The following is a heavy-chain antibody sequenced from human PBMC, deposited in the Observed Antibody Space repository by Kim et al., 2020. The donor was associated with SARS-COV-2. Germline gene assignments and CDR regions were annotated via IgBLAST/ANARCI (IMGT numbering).Heavy chain of an antibody. CDR1: GFTFSSYE. CDR2: ISSSGSTI. D-gene: IGHD5-12*01. Sequence: GGSLRLSCAASGFTFSSYEMNWVRQAPGKGLEWFSYISSSGSTIYYADSVKGRFTISRDNAKNSLYLQMNSLRAEDTAVYYCAREGDGYNDELDYWGQGTLVTVSS. CDR3: AREGDGYNDELDY. J-gene: IGHJ4*02. V-gene: IGHV3-48*03.